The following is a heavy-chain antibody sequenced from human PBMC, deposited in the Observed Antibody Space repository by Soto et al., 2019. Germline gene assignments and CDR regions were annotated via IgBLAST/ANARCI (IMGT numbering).Heavy chain of an antibody. V-gene: IGHV3-21*01. J-gene: IGHJ4*02. CDR1: GFTFSSYS. CDR2: ISSSSSYI. D-gene: IGHD4-17*01. CDR3: AKGRYDYGDYEGDY. Sequence: PGGSLRLSCAASGFTFSSYSMNWVRQAPGKGLEWVSSISSSSSYIYYADSVKGRFTISRDNAKNSLYLQMNSLRAEDTAVYYCAKGRYDYGDYEGDYWGQGTLVTVSS.